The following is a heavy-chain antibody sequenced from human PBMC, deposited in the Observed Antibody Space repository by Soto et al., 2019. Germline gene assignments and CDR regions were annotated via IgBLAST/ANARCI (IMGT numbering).Heavy chain of an antibody. Sequence: GGSLRLSCAASGFTFSSYGMHWVRQAPGKGLEWVAVISYDGSNKYYADSVKGRFTISRDNSKNTLYLQMNSLRAEDTAVYYCAKGLELVGPFDYWGQGTLVTVSS. CDR2: ISYDGSNK. CDR3: AKGLELVGPFDY. V-gene: IGHV3-30*18. J-gene: IGHJ4*02. CDR1: GFTFSSYG. D-gene: IGHD1-7*01.